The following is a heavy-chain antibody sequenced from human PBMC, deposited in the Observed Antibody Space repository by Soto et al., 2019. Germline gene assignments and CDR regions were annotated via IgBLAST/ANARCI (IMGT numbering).Heavy chain of an antibody. CDR3: ARGYNSGWSIHPYYIDF. J-gene: IGHJ4*02. CDR2: TSGSGSSA. Sequence: PGGSLRLSCAASGFTFSSYAMNWVRQAPGKGLEWVSGTSGSGSSAYYAGSVQGRFTISRDNSKNALYLQMNSLRAEDTAVYYCARGYNSGWSIHPYYIDFWGPGTLVTVSS. D-gene: IGHD6-19*01. CDR1: GFTFSSYA. V-gene: IGHV3-23*01.